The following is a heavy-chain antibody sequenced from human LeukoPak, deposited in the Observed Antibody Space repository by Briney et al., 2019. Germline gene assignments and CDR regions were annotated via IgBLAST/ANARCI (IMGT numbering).Heavy chain of an antibody. Sequence: PGGSLRLSCAASGFTVSSNDMSWVRQAPGKGLECISVIYSGGSTDYADSVKGRLTISRDNSKNTLYLQMNSLRAEDTAVYYCARDGSMVRGVTPPFDYWGQGTLVTVSS. J-gene: IGHJ4*02. CDR3: ARDGSMVRGVTPPFDY. V-gene: IGHV3-53*01. D-gene: IGHD3-10*01. CDR2: IYSGGST. CDR1: GFTVSSND.